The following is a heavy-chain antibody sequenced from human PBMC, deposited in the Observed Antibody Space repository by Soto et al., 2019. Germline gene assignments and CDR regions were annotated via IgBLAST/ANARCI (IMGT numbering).Heavy chain of an antibody. CDR3: ARDRSEYSSSFDAFDI. Sequence: SQTLSLTCAISVDSVSSNSAAWNWIRQSPSRGLEWLGRTYYRSKWYNDYAVSVKSRITINPDTSKNQFSLQLNSVTPEDTAVYYWARDRSEYSSSFDAFDIWGQGTMVTVSS. CDR1: VDSVSSNSAA. J-gene: IGHJ3*02. CDR2: TYYRSKWYN. D-gene: IGHD6-6*01. V-gene: IGHV6-1*01.